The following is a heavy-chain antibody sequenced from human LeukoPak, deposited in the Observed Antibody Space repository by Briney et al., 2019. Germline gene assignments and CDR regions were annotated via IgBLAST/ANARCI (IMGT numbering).Heavy chain of an antibody. Sequence: SETLSLTCTVSGYSISSGSYWGWIRQPPGKGLEWVGSIYHSGSTYHNPSLKSRVTISVDTSKNQFSLKLSSVTAADTAVYYCARVGANWFDPWGQGTLVTVSS. V-gene: IGHV4-38-2*02. J-gene: IGHJ5*02. CDR1: GYSISSGSY. CDR3: ARVGANWFDP. D-gene: IGHD1-26*01. CDR2: IYHSGST.